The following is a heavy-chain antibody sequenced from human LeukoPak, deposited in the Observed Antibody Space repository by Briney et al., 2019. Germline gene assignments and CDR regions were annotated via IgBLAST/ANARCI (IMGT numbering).Heavy chain of an antibody. J-gene: IGHJ4*02. D-gene: IGHD1-26*01. Sequence: GGSLRLSCAASGFTFSSYGMHWVRQAPGKGLEWVAFIRYDGSNKYYADSVKGRFTISRGNSKNTLYLQMNSLRAEDTAVYYCAKRSSGSYWVFDYWGQGTLVTVSS. V-gene: IGHV3-30*02. CDR3: AKRSSGSYWVFDY. CDR2: IRYDGSNK. CDR1: GFTFSSYG.